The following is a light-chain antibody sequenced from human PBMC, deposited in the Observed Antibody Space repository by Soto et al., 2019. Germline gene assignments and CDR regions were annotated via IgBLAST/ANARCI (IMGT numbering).Light chain of an antibody. J-gene: IGKJ1*01. CDR2: DAS. CDR1: QSVNSN. CDR3: QHYDSARWT. V-gene: IGKV3-20*01. Sequence: ELVLTQSPATLSVSPGERATLSCRASQSVNSNLAWYQQRPGQAPRLLVYDASRRATGIPDRFSGSGSGTDFSLTISRLEPEDFAVYYCQHYDSARWTFGLGTKVDIK.